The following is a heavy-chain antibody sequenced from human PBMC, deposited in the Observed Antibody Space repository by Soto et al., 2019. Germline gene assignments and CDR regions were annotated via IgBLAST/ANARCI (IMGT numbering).Heavy chain of an antibody. CDR3: ARDKRPQWLLPDAFDI. D-gene: IGHD6-19*01. V-gene: IGHV3-30-3*01. Sequence: QVQLVESGGGVVQPGRSLRLSCAASGFTFSSYAMHWVRQAPGKGLEWVAVISYDGSNKYYADSVKGRFTISRDNSKNTLYLQMNSLRAEDTAVYYCARDKRPQWLLPDAFDIWGQGTMVTVSS. J-gene: IGHJ3*02. CDR2: ISYDGSNK. CDR1: GFTFSSYA.